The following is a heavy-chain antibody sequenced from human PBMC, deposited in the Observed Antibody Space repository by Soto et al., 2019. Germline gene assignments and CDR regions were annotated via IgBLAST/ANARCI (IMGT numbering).Heavy chain of an antibody. J-gene: IGHJ4*02. CDR1: GFTFSSYA. CDR2: ISGSGGST. D-gene: IGHD2-2*01. V-gene: IGHV3-23*01. CDR3: ASGRCSSTSFYVGTTGAFDY. Sequence: GGSLRLSCAASGFTFSSYAMNWVRQAPGKGLEWVSTISGSGGSTYYADSVKGRFTISRDNSKNTLSLQMNSLRAEDTAVYYGASGRCSSTSFYVGTTGAFDYWGQGTLVTVSS.